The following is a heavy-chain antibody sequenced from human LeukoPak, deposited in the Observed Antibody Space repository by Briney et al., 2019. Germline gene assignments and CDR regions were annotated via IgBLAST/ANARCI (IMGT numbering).Heavy chain of an antibody. V-gene: IGHV4-31*03. D-gene: IGHD3-9*01. J-gene: IGHJ4*02. Sequence: PSETLSLTCTVSGGSISSGGYYWSWIRQHPGKGLEWIGYIYYSGSTYYNPSLKSRVTISVDTSKNQFSLKLSSVTAADTAVYYCARRGDYDISPFDYWGQGTLVTVSS. CDR1: GGSISSGGYY. CDR2: IYYSGST. CDR3: ARRGDYDISPFDY.